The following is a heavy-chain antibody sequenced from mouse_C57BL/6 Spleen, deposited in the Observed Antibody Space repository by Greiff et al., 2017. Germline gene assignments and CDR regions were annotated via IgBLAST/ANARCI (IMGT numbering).Heavy chain of an antibody. J-gene: IGHJ1*03. D-gene: IGHD2-5*01. CDR1: GFTFSDYY. Sequence: EVQRVESEGGLVQPGSSMKLSCTASGFTFSDYYMAWVRQVPEKGLEWVANINYDGSSTYYLDSLKSRFIISRDNAKNILYLQMSSLKSEDTATYYCARGSNFYWYFDVWGTGTTVTVSS. CDR3: ARGSNFYWYFDV. CDR2: INYDGSST. V-gene: IGHV5-16*01.